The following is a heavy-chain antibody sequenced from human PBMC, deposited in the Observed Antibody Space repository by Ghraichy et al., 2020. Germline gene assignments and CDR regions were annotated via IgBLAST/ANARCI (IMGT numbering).Heavy chain of an antibody. V-gene: IGHV1-2*02. Sequence: ASVKVSCKASGYTFTGYYMHWVRQAPGQGLEWMGWINPNSGGTNYAQKFQGRVTMTRDTSISTAYMELSRLRSDDTAVYYCARDIWSDSYGLIDWGQGTLVTVSS. D-gene: IGHD5-18*01. CDR2: INPNSGGT. J-gene: IGHJ4*02. CDR1: GYTFTGYY. CDR3: ARDIWSDSYGLID.